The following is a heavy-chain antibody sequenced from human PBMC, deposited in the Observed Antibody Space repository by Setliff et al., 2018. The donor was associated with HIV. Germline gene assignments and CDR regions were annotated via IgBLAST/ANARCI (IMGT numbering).Heavy chain of an antibody. D-gene: IGHD2-15*01. CDR3: ARDFCGSSCSSGYGYFDH. CDR2: ISPSSTII. Sequence: GESLTISCGASGFSFSSYSMNWVRQAPGKGLEWVSYISPSSTIIYYPDSVKGRFTTSRDNARNSLYLEMNSLRADDTAVYYCARDFCGSSCSSGYGYFDHWGQGTLVTVSS. J-gene: IGHJ4*02. V-gene: IGHV3-48*01. CDR1: GFSFSSYS.